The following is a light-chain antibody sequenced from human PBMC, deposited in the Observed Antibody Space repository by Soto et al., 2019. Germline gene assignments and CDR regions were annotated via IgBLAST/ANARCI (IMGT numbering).Light chain of an antibody. CDR3: QQFRNWPWT. Sequence: EIVLTQSPGTLSVSPGDRVTLSCRASQSISINLAWYQHKPGQAPRLLIHGASTRATGVPARISGSGSGTEFTLTISSLQSEDFAVYYCQQFRNWPWTFGHGSKVDIK. J-gene: IGKJ1*01. V-gene: IGKV3D-15*01. CDR1: QSISIN. CDR2: GAS.